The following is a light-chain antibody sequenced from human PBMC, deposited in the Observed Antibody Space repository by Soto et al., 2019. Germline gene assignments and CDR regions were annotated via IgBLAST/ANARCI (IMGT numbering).Light chain of an antibody. J-gene: IGKJ1*01. V-gene: IGKV1-5*03. CDR2: KAS. CDR1: QTISSW. Sequence: DIQMTQSPSTLSGSVGDRVTITCRASQTISSWLAWYQQKPGKAPKLLIYKASTLKSGVPSRFSGSGSGTEFTLTISSLQPDDFALYYCQEYDNLPLWTFGQGTKLDIK. CDR3: QEYDNLPLWT.